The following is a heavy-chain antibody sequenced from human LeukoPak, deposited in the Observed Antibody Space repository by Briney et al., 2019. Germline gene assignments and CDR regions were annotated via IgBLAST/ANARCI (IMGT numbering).Heavy chain of an antibody. J-gene: IGHJ4*02. Sequence: ASVKVSCKASGYTFTSYAMNWVRQAPGQGLEWMGWINTNTGNPTYAQGFTGRFVFSLDTSVSTAYLQISSLKAEDTAVYYCASMGAYYYGSGSYYFGYWGQGTLVTVSS. D-gene: IGHD3-10*01. CDR3: ASMGAYYYGSGSYYFGY. CDR1: GYTFTSYA. V-gene: IGHV7-4-1*02. CDR2: INTNTGNP.